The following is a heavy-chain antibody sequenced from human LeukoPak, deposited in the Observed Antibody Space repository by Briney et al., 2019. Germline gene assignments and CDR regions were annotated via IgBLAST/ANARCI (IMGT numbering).Heavy chain of an antibody. V-gene: IGHV3-30*18. CDR3: AKDSGYAPDY. D-gene: IGHD5-12*01. Sequence: GGSLRLSCAASGFIFSTSGMHWVRQAPGKGLDWVALISYDGSNTYYADSEKGRFTVSRDNSKNTLYLQLNSLRPEDTAVYYCAKDSGYAPDYWGQGTLVTVSS. CDR2: ISYDGSNT. J-gene: IGHJ4*02. CDR1: GFIFSTSG.